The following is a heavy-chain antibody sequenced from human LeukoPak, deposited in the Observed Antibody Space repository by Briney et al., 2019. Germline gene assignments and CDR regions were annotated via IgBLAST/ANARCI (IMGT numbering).Heavy chain of an antibody. V-gene: IGHV4-39*01. J-gene: IGHJ4*02. CDR1: GGSISSSSYY. CDR3: ARVNYDSSGFAAYFDY. D-gene: IGHD3-22*01. Sequence: SETLSLTCTVSGGSISSSSYYWGWIRQPPGKGLEWIGSIYYSGSTYYNPSLKSRVTISVDTSKNQFSLKLSSVTAADTAVYYCARVNYDSSGFAAYFDYWGQGTLVTVSS. CDR2: IYYSGST.